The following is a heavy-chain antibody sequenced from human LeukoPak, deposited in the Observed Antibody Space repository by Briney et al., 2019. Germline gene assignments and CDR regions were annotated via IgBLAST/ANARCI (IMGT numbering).Heavy chain of an antibody. J-gene: IGHJ6*02. CDR1: GGSISSGGYY. CDR3: AGLYYGSSGMDV. Sequence: SETQSLTCTISGGSISSGGYYWSWIRQHPEKGLEWIGYIYYSGITYYNPSLKSRVTISIDTSKNQFSLKLSSVTAADTAVYYCAGLYYGSSGMDVWGQGTTVTVS. D-gene: IGHD3-10*01. V-gene: IGHV4-31*03. CDR2: IYYSGIT.